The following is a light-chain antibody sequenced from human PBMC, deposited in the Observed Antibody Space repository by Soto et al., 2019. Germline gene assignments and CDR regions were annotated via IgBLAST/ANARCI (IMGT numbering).Light chain of an antibody. V-gene: IGLV2-14*01. J-gene: IGLJ2*01. CDR3: SSYTSSSSVV. CDR1: SSDVGGYNF. CDR2: EVT. Sequence: QSALTQPASLSGAPGQSITISCTGTSSDVGGYNFVSWYQHHPRKAPKLMIYEVTNRPSGVSNRFSGSKSGNTASLTISGLQAEDEADYYCSSYTSSSSVVFGGGTKLTVL.